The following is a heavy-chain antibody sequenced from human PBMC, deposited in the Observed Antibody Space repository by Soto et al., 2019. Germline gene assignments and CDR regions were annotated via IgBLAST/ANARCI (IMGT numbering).Heavy chain of an antibody. CDR3: ARDPPPPDY. Sequence: QVQLVQSGAEVKKPGASVKVSCKASGYTFASYAISWMRQDPGQGIEGMGWISAYNGNTNYAQKLQGRVTMTTDTSTSTAYMELMSLRSDDTAVYYCARDPPPPDYCGQGTLVTVSS. V-gene: IGHV1-18*01. J-gene: IGHJ4*02. CDR2: ISAYNGNT. CDR1: GYTFASYA.